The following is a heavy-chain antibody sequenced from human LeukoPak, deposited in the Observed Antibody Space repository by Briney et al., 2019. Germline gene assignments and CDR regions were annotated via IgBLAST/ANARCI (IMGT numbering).Heavy chain of an antibody. J-gene: IGHJ4*02. CDR3: ARDSGMVRGTVDY. CDR2: INPSGGST. V-gene: IGHV1-46*01. D-gene: IGHD3-10*01. CDR1: GYTFTIYY. Sequence: ASVKVSFKSSGYTFTIYYMYWGRQAPGQGLEWMGIINPSGGSTSYAQKFQGRVTMTRDTSTSTVYMELSSLRSEDTAVYYCARDSGMVRGTVDYWGQGTLVTVSS.